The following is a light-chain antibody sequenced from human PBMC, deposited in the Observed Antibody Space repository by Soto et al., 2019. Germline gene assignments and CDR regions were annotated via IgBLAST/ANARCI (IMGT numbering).Light chain of an antibody. Sequence: EIVLTQSPGTLSLSPGERATLSCRASQRVSNTYLAWYQQKAGQAPRLLIYDASSRATGIPDRFSGSGSGTDFTLTISRLEPEDFAVYYCQHYGNSPPWTFGQGTKVEIK. J-gene: IGKJ1*01. CDR3: QHYGNSPPWT. CDR2: DAS. CDR1: QRVSNTY. V-gene: IGKV3-20*01.